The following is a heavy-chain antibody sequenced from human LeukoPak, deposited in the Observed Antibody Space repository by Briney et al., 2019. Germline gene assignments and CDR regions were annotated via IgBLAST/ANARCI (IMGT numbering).Heavy chain of an antibody. Sequence: PGGSLRLSCAASGFTFSSYDMHWVRQATGKGLEWVSTIGTAGDTYSSGSVKGRFTVSRENAKNALYLQMNSLRAGDTAVYYCARATVGLDCWGQGTLVTVSS. J-gene: IGHJ4*02. V-gene: IGHV3-13*04. CDR2: IGTAGDT. D-gene: IGHD2-15*01. CDR3: ARATVGLDC. CDR1: GFTFSSYD.